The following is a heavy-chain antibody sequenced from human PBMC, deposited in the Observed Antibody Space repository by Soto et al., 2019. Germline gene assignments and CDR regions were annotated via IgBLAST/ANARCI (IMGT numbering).Heavy chain of an antibody. CDR3: ARAQTIFGVLTVFDF. Sequence: QVQLQESGPGLVKPSQTLSLTCTVSGGPINSGGYYWNWIRQHPGKGLELIGYIYYTGSTSHKPSPNTSVTISVDTPKNQFSLTLASVTAPDTAGYYCARAQTIFGVLTVFDFWGHGTLVTVSS. J-gene: IGHJ4*01. D-gene: IGHD3-3*01. V-gene: IGHV4-31*01. CDR1: GGPINSGGYY. CDR2: IYYTGST.